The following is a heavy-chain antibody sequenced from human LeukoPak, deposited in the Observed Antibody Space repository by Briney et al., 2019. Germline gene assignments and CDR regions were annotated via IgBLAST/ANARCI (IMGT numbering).Heavy chain of an antibody. CDR2: ISAYNGNT. J-gene: IGHJ4*02. D-gene: IGHD3-3*01. Sequence: ASVKVSCKASGYTFTSYGISWVRQAPGQGLEWMGWISAYNGNTNYAQKPQGRVTMTTDTSTSTAYMELRSLRSDDTAVYYCASSRFLEWLFPFDYWGQGTLVTVSS. V-gene: IGHV1-18*01. CDR1: GYTFTSYG. CDR3: ASSRFLEWLFPFDY.